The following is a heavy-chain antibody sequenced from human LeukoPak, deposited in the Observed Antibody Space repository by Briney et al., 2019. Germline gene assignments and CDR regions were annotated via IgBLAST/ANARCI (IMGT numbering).Heavy chain of an antibody. Sequence: SETLSLTCTVSGGSISSYYWSWIRQPPGKGLEWIGYIYYSGSTNHNPSLKSRGTISVDTSKNQFSLKLSSVTAADTAVYYCASGVAGTDYFDYWGQGTLVTVSS. CDR2: IYYSGST. CDR1: GGSISSYY. CDR3: ASGVAGTDYFDY. D-gene: IGHD6-19*01. V-gene: IGHV4-59*01. J-gene: IGHJ4*02.